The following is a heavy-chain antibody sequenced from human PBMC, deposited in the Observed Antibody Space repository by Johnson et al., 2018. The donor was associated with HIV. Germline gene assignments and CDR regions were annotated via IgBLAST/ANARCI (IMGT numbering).Heavy chain of an antibody. CDR3: AKSIAAAGTNAFDI. D-gene: IGHD6-13*01. CDR2: ISSSGSTM. Sequence: QVQLVESGGGVVQPGRSLRLSCAAPGLTFSDYYMTWIRQAPGKGLEWVSYISSSGSTMYYADSVKGRFTISRDNSKNTLYLQMSSLRAEDTAVYYCAKSIAAAGTNAFDIWGQGTMVTVSS. CDR1: GLTFSDYY. J-gene: IGHJ3*02. V-gene: IGHV3-11*04.